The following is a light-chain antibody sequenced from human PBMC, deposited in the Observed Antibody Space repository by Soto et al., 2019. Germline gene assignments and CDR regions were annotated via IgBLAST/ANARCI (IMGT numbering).Light chain of an antibody. CDR2: KGT. Sequence: QSALAPPASVSGSPGQSITISCTGTDSDVGAYDSVSWYRQHPHKAPQLIIYKGTQRPSGVSNRISGATSGNAASLTISGLQADDEADYFCCSSAPESTYVFGTGTKVTVL. CDR1: DSDVGAYDS. J-gene: IGLJ1*01. CDR3: CSSAPESTYV. V-gene: IGLV2-23*01.